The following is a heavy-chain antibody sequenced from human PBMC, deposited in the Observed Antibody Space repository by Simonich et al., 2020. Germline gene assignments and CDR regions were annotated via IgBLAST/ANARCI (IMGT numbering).Heavy chain of an antibody. CDR3: AKDLGERITMIVVVIDAFDI. D-gene: IGHD3-22*01. J-gene: IGHJ3*02. CDR2: CRGSGGST. CDR1: GFNFSRYA. Sequence: GGGLVQPGGSLRLSCAASGFNFSRYAMSWVRQAPGKGLEWDSACRGSGGSTYYADSLKGRFTIARDTAKNTLYLHMNSRRAEDTAVYYCAKDLGERITMIVVVIDAFDIWGQGTMVTVSS. V-gene: IGHV3-23*01.